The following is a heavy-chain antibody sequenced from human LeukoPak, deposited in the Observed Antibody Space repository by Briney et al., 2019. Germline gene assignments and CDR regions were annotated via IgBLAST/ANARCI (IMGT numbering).Heavy chain of an antibody. CDR2: IDRDGFPT. D-gene: IGHD3-3*01. CDR1: GFIFRDYW. J-gene: IGHJ4*02. V-gene: IGHV3-74*01. Sequence: GGSLRFYCAASGFIFRDYWMLWVRQAPGKGLIWDSRIDRDGFPTTYAGSVKGRFTVSRNNARNTLYLQMNNLRDDDSAVYYCAASRWSGALDFWGKGSLVSVSS. CDR3: AASRWSGALDF.